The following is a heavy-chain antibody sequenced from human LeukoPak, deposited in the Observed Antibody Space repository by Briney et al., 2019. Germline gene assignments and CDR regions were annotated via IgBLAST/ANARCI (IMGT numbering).Heavy chain of an antibody. V-gene: IGHV3-23*01. Sequence: GGSLRLSCAVSGITLSNYGMSWVRQAPGKGLEWVAGISGSGGTSNYADSVKGRFTISRDNPKNTLFLHMNSLRAEDTAVYFCAKRGVVIRVILVGFHKEAYYFDSWGQGALVTVSS. J-gene: IGHJ4*02. D-gene: IGHD3-22*01. CDR2: ISGSGGTS. CDR1: GITLSNYG. CDR3: AKRGVVIRVILVGFHKEAYYFDS.